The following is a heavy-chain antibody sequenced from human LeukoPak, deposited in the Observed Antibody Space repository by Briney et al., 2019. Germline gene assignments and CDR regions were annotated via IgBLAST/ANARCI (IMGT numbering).Heavy chain of an antibody. V-gene: IGHV4-59*01. D-gene: IGHD3-22*01. J-gene: IGHJ4*02. CDR2: IYYSGST. Sequence: SETLSLTCTVSGGSISNYYWNWIRQPPGKGLEWIGYIYYSGSTNYNPSLKSRVTISVDTSKSQFSLKLSSVTTADTAVYYCARETYDSSGHYYDYWGQGTLVTVSS. CDR1: GGSISNYY. CDR3: ARETYDSSGHYYDY.